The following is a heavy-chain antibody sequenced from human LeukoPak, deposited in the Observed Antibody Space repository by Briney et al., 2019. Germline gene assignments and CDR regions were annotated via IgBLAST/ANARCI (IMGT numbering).Heavy chain of an antibody. D-gene: IGHD5-12*01. CDR3: ARDSVATTAFDI. V-gene: IGHV3-20*04. CDR2: INWNGGST. J-gene: IGHJ3*02. Sequence: GWSLRLSCAASGFTFDDYGMSWVRHAPGKGLEWVSGINWNGGSTDYADSVKGRFTISRDNAKNSLYLQMISLRAEDTALYYCARDSVATTAFDIWGQGTMVTVSS. CDR1: GFTFDDYG.